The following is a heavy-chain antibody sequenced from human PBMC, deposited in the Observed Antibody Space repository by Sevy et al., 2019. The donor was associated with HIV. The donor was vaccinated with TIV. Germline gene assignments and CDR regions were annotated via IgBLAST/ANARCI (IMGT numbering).Heavy chain of an antibody. D-gene: IGHD2-21*02. CDR2: INWNGAGT. J-gene: IGHJ4*02. CDR3: ARVKFCGGDCYYFDY. CDR1: GFTFNDYD. Sequence: GGSLRLSCAASGFTFNDYDMSWVRQAPGKGLKWASAINWNGAGTSYADSVKGRFTVSRDNAKNSLYLQMNTLRVEVTAFYYCARVKFCGGDCYYFDYWGQGILVTVSS. V-gene: IGHV3-20*04.